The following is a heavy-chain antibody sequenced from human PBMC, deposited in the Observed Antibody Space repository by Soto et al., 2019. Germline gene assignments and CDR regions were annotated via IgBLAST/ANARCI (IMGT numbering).Heavy chain of an antibody. CDR1: GFTFSSYG. V-gene: IGHV3-33*01. D-gene: IGHD7-27*01. CDR2: IWYDGSNK. Sequence: GGSLRLSCAASGFTFSSYGMHWVRQAPGKGLEWVAVIWYDGSNKYYADSVQGRFIISRDNAKNSLYLQMNSLKDEDSAVYYCVRDLNWGFDYWGLGALVTVSS. CDR3: VRDLNWGFDY. J-gene: IGHJ4*02.